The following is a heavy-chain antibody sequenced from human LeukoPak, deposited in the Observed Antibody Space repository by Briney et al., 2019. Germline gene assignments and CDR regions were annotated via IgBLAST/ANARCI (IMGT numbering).Heavy chain of an antibody. CDR1: GYSISSGYY. CDR3: ARVVGPGGSVGERLIDY. Sequence: SETLSLTCTVSGYSISSGYYWGWIRQPPGKGLEWIGSIYHSGSTYYNPSLKSRVTISVDTSKNQFSLKLSSVTAADTAVYYCARVVGPGGSVGERLIDYWGQGTLVTVSS. V-gene: IGHV4-38-2*02. CDR2: IYHSGST. J-gene: IGHJ4*02. D-gene: IGHD2-21*01.